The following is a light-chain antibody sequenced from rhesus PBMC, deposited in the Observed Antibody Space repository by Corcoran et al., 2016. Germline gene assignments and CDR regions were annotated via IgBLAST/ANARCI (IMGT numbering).Light chain of an antibody. J-gene: IGKJ1*01. CDR1: QSVSRS. V-gene: IGKV3-42*01. Sequence: EIVMTQSPATLSLSPGERATLSCRASQSVSRSLAWYQQKPGQAPSLLIYGASSRATGIPDRFSGSGSGTELTLTISSLEPEGVGVYYCYQHSSGWTFGQGTKVEIK. CDR3: YQHSSGWT. CDR2: GAS.